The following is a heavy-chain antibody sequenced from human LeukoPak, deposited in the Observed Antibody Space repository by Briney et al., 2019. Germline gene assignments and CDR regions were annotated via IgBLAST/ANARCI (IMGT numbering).Heavy chain of an antibody. D-gene: IGHD6-13*01. CDR3: ARAKQQLAYFDY. Sequence: PSETLSLTCTVSGVSISSSSYYWGWIRQPPGKGLEWIGSIYYSGSTYYNPSLKSRVTISVDTSKNQFSLKLSSVTAADTAVYYCARAKQQLAYFDYWGQGTLVTVSS. V-gene: IGHV4-39*01. J-gene: IGHJ4*02. CDR1: GVSISSSSYY. CDR2: IYYSGST.